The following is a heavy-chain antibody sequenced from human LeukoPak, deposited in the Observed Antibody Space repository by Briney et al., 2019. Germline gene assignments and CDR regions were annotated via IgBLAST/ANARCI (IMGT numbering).Heavy chain of an antibody. CDR1: GFTFSSYS. CDR2: ISTTSDYI. J-gene: IGHJ4*02. V-gene: IGHV3-21*01. CDR3: ARDRRSSY. Sequence: GGSLRLSCAASGFTFSSYSMNWVRQAPGKGLEWVSSISTTSDYIYYAGSLKGRLTISRDNAKNSLYLQMNSLRAEDTAVYYCARDRRSSYWGQGTLVTVSS.